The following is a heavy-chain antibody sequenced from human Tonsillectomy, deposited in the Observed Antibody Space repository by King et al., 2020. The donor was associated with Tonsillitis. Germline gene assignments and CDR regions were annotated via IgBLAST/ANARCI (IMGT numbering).Heavy chain of an antibody. V-gene: IGHV3-21*01. CDR1: GFTFSSYS. Sequence: VQLVESGGGLVKPGGSLRLSCAASGFTFSSYSMNWVRQAPGKGLEWVSSISSSSSYIYYADSVKGRFTISRDNAKSSLYLQMNSLRAEDTAVYYSARDRGGVVVAAFDYWGQGTLVTVSS. D-gene: IGHD2-15*01. J-gene: IGHJ4*02. CDR3: ARDRGGVVVAAFDY. CDR2: ISSSSSYI.